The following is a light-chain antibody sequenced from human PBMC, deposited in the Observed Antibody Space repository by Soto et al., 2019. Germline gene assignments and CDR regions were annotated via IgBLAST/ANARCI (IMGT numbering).Light chain of an antibody. V-gene: IGKV3-20*01. Sequence: EIVMTQSPGTLSLSPGERATLSCRASQSVNSSHLVWYQQKPGQAPMVLIYGTSIRVTGIPDRISGSGSWTDFTLTISKLEPEDFFVFYCQQYDSLPITFGQGTRLEIK. CDR3: QQYDSLPIT. J-gene: IGKJ5*01. CDR1: QSVNSSH. CDR2: GTS.